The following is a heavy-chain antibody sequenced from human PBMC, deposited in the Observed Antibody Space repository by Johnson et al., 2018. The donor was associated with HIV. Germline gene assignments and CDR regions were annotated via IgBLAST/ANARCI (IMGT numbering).Heavy chain of an antibody. D-gene: IGHD3-22*01. CDR3: AASVYYYDSSGYFAFDI. Sequence: VQLVESGGGLVKPGGSLRLSCAASGFTFSNAWMNWVRQAPGKGLEWVSVTYSGGSTYYADSVKGRFTISRDNSKNTLYLQMNSLRAEDTAVYYCAASVYYYDSSGYFAFDIWGQGTMVTVSS. V-gene: IGHV3-66*01. CDR1: GFTFSNAW. CDR2: TYSGGST. J-gene: IGHJ3*02.